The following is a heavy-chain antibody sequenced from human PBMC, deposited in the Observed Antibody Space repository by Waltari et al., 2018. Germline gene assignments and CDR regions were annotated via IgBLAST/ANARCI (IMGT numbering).Heavy chain of an antibody. V-gene: IGHV4-38-2*01. CDR1: GYSISSGYY. CDR2: IYQSGTT. CDR3: ATIHGSSWTVFDY. D-gene: IGHD6-13*01. Sequence: QVQLQESGPGLVKPSETLSLTCAVSGYSISSGYYWGWIRQPPGKGLEWIGIIYQSGTTYYNPSLKGRFTISVDTSKNQFSLKLSSVTAADTAVYYCATIHGSSWTVFDYWGQGTLVTVSS. J-gene: IGHJ4*02.